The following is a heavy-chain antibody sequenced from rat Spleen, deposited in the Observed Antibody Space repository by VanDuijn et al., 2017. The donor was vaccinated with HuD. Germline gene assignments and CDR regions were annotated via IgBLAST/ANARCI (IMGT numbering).Heavy chain of an antibody. D-gene: IGHD1-9*01. J-gene: IGHJ3*01. V-gene: IGHV2-47*01. CDR1: GLSLTSTS. CDR3: ATNTYYGYNSNWFAY. Sequence: QVQLKESGPGLVQPSQTLSLMCTVSGLSLTSTSVSWIRQPPGKGLEWMGVMWSDGDTSYNSALKSRLSISRDTSKSQVFLKMNSLQTEDTAMYFCATNTYYGYNSNWFAYWGQGTLVTVSS. CDR2: MWSDGDT.